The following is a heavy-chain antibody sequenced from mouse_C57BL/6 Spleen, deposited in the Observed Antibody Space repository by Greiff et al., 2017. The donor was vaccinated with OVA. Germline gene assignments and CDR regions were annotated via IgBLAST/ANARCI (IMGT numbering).Heavy chain of an antibody. Sequence: DVQLQESVAELVRPGASVKLSCTASGFNIKNTYMHWVKQRTEQGLEWIGRIDPANGNTKYAPKFQGKATITADTSSNTAYLQLSSLTSADTAIYDCARATVVAPKWYFDVWGTGTTVTVSS. V-gene: IGHV14-3*01. CDR1: GFNIKNTY. J-gene: IGHJ1*03. CDR3: ARATVVAPKWYFDV. D-gene: IGHD1-1*01. CDR2: IDPANGNT.